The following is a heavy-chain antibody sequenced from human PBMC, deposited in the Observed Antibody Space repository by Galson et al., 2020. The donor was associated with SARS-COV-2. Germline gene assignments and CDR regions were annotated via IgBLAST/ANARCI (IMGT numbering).Heavy chain of an antibody. CDR3: TTCSGGSCYLQNDYYYGMDV. CDR1: GFTFSNAW. Sequence: GGSLRLSCAASGFTFSNAWMSWVRQAPGKGLEWVGRIKSKTDGGTTDYAAPVKGRFTISRDDSKNTLYLQMNSLKTEDTAVYYCTTCSGGSCYLQNDYYYGMDVWGQGTTVTVSS. D-gene: IGHD2-15*01. J-gene: IGHJ6*02. CDR2: IKSKTDGGTT. V-gene: IGHV3-15*01.